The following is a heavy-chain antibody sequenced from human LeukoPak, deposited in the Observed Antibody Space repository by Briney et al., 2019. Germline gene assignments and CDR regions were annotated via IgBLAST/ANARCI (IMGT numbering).Heavy chain of an antibody. CDR1: GGSFSRSSNY. V-gene: IGHV4-39*01. Sequence: NTSETLSLTCTVSGGSFSRSSNYWGWIRQHPGKGLEWIGNIYYSGGTYYNPSLKSRVTISVDTSKNQFSLNLSSVTAADTAVYYCAGHGSGGSSYSQLDYWGQGTLVTVSS. CDR3: AGHGSGGSSYSQLDY. D-gene: IGHD2-15*01. CDR2: IYYSGGT. J-gene: IGHJ4*02.